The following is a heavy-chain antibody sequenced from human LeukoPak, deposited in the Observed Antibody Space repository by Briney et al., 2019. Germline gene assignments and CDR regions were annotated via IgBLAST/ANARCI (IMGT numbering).Heavy chain of an antibody. Sequence: SGGSLRLSCAASGFTFSSYSMKWVRQAPGKGLEWVSYISSSSSTIYYAVSVKGRFTISRDNAKNSLYLQMNSLRAEDTAVYYCARALGSYPDYWGQGTLVTVSS. D-gene: IGHD1-26*01. J-gene: IGHJ4*02. CDR1: GFTFSSYS. CDR3: ARALGSYPDY. CDR2: ISSSSSTI. V-gene: IGHV3-48*01.